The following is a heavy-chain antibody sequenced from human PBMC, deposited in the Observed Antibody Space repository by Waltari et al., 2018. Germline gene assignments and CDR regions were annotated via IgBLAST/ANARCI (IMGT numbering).Heavy chain of an antibody. CDR3: ASWSYYDSSGPGADAFDI. D-gene: IGHD3-22*01. CDR2: IYTSGST. CDR1: GGSISSYY. Sequence: QVQLQESGPGLVKPSETLSLTCTVPGGSISSYYWSWIRQPAGKGLEWIGRIYTSGSTNYNPSLKSRVTMSVDTSKNQFSLKLSSVTAADTAVYYCASWSYYDSSGPGADAFDIWGQGTMVTVSS. V-gene: IGHV4-4*07. J-gene: IGHJ3*02.